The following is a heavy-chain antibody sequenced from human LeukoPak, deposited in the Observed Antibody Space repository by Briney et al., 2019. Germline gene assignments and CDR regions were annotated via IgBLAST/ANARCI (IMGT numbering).Heavy chain of an antibody. D-gene: IGHD3-22*01. CDR1: GGSISSTTYY. CDR2: IYYSGST. V-gene: IGHV4-39*01. CDR3: ARQETYYYDSSGYSNFDY. Sequence: PSETLPLTCTVSGGSISSTTYYWGWIRQPPGKGLEWIGSIYYSGSTYYNPSLKSRVTISGDTSKNQFSLKVTSVTAADTAVYYCARQETYYYDSSGYSNFDYWGQGTLVTVSS. J-gene: IGHJ4*02.